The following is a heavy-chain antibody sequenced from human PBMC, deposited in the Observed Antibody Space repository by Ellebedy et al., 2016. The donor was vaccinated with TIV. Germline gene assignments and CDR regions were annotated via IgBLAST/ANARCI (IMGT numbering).Heavy chain of an antibody. D-gene: IGHD1-26*01. CDR2: IYYSGST. V-gene: IGHV4-59*08. CDR3: ARHWVGSGPSGSYAFDC. Sequence: SETLSLTCTVSGGSISSYYWSWIRQPPGKGLEWIGYIYYSGSTNYNPSLKSRVTISVDTSKNQFSLKLSSVTAADTAVYYCARHWVGSGPSGSYAFDCWGQGTLVTVSS. J-gene: IGHJ4*02. CDR1: GGSISSYY.